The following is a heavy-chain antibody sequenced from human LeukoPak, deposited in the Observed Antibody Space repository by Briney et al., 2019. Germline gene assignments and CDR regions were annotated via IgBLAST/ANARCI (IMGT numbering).Heavy chain of an antibody. Sequence: WASVKVSCKASGYIFTSYHINWVRQAAGQGLEWMGWMNPNTGDTGYAQKFKGRVTMTRNTSISTAYMELSSLRSEDTAVYYCAGPSGGLYYYLMGGLGKRTTVHGLL. D-gene: IGHD2-2*01. CDR1: GYIFTSYH. J-gene: IGHJ6*01. V-gene: IGHV1-8*01. CDR3: AGPSGGLYYYLMGG. CDR2: MNPNTGDT.